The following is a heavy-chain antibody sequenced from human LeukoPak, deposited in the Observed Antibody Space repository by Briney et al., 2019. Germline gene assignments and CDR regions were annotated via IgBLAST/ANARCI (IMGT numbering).Heavy chain of an antibody. D-gene: IGHD5-12*01. V-gene: IGHV1-69*04. J-gene: IGHJ6*02. CDR3: ARPVGLGYV. CDR1: GGTFSSYA. CDR2: IIPILGIA. Sequence: SVKVSCKASGGTFSSYAISWVRQAPGQGLEWMGRIIPILGIANYAQKFQGRVTITADKSTSTAYMELSSLRSEDTAVYCCARPVGLGYVWGQGTTVTVSS.